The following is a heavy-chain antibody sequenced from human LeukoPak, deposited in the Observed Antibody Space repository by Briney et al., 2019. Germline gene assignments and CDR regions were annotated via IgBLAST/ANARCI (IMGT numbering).Heavy chain of an antibody. V-gene: IGHV3-9*01. CDR1: GFTFSSYG. D-gene: IGHD6-13*01. Sequence: PGGSLRLSCAASGFTFSSYGMHWVRQAPGKGLEWVSGISWNGGSIDYADSVKGRFTISRDNAKNSLHLQMNSLRVEDTALYYCAKSGRRQIAATGTVDYWGQGTLVTVSS. CDR2: ISWNGGSI. J-gene: IGHJ4*02. CDR3: AKSGRRQIAATGTVDY.